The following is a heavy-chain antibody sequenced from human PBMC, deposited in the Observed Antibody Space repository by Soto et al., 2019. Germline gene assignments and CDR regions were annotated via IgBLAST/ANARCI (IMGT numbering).Heavy chain of an antibody. D-gene: IGHD1-26*01. CDR1: GGSITSYY. V-gene: IGHV4-59*01. Sequence: PSETLSLTCTVSGGSITSYYWSWIRQPPGKGLAWIGYVFHSGITGYNPSLKSRVTISVDASKNLFSLNLISVTAADTAVYYCARDQKGSPYFNYGGQGTRVTFSS. J-gene: IGHJ4*02. CDR2: VFHSGIT. CDR3: ARDQKGSPYFNY.